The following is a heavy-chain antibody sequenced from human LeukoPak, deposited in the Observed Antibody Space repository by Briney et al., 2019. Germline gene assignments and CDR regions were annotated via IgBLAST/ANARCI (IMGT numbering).Heavy chain of an antibody. Sequence: ASETLSLTCTVSGGSISSGSYYGSWSRQSAGKGLEWIGRIYTSGNTNYNPSLKSQVSISVDTSKNQLSRKLNSVTAAGTAVYFCARSGTYYNNWFDPWGQGTLVTVSS. CDR2: IYTSGNT. V-gene: IGHV4-61*02. CDR1: GGSISSGSYY. CDR3: ARSGTYYNNWFDP. J-gene: IGHJ5*02. D-gene: IGHD3-10*01.